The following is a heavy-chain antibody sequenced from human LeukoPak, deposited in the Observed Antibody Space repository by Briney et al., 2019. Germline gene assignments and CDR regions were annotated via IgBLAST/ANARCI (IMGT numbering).Heavy chain of an antibody. V-gene: IGHV4-39*07. Sequence: SETLSLTCTVSGGSISTTNYYWGWIRQSPGKGLEWFGCVYYSGSTYYNPSLKSRVTISVDTSKNQFSLKLSSVTAADTAVYYCAREHPPFRYCSGGSCLNWFDPWGQGTLVTVSS. J-gene: IGHJ5*02. CDR3: AREHPPFRYCSGGSCLNWFDP. D-gene: IGHD2-15*01. CDR1: GGSISTTNYY. CDR2: VYYSGST.